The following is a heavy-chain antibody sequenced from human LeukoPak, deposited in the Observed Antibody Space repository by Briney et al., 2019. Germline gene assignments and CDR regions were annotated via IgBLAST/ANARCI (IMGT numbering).Heavy chain of an antibody. V-gene: IGHV4-59*08. J-gene: IGHJ4*02. Sequence: ASETLSLTCTVSGGSMSPYHWSWIRQPPGKGLEWTGYIYYSGSTNYNPSLKSRVTISVDTSKNQFSLKLSSVTAADTAMYYCARAVSGRFDYWGQGTLVTVSS. CDR3: ARAVSGRFDY. CDR2: IYYSGST. D-gene: IGHD6-19*01. CDR1: GGSMSPYH.